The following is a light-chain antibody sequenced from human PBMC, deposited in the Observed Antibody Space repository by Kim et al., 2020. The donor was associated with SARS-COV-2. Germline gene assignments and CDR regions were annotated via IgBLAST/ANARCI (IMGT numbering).Light chain of an antibody. CDR3: SSYTSRNTLV. V-gene: IGLV2-14*03. CDR1: TTDVGGYNY. Sequence: GQPITISCTGTTTDVGGYNYVSGYQQHPGKAPKLIIYDVTNRPSGISDRFSGSKSGNTASLTISGLQADDEGDYYCSSYTSRNTLVFGGGTKLTVL. CDR2: DVT. J-gene: IGLJ3*02.